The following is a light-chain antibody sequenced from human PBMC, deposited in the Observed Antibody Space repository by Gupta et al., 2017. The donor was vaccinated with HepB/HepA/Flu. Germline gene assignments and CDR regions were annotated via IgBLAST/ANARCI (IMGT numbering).Light chain of an antibody. CDR1: QSVRDNNY. J-gene: IGKJ1*01. CDR3: HQYGFSPPT. V-gene: IGKV3-20*01. CDR2: GAS. Sequence: EIVLTQSPGTLSLYPGERATLSCRASQSVRDNNYLAWYQQKPGQAPRLLIYGASSRATGIPDRFGGSGSGTDFTLTISRLEPEDFAVYYCHQYGFSPPTFGQGTKVVIK.